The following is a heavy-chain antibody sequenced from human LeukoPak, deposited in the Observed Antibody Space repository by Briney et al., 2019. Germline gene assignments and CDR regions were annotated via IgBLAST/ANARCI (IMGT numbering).Heavy chain of an antibody. CDR3: AAGYGSGNYSV. V-gene: IGHV3-11*01. Sequence: GGSLRLSCAASGFTFNDFSDYYMSWIRQAPGKGLEWVSYISTSVSTISHADSVRGRFTISRDNAKNSLSLQMNSLRAEDTAVYYCAAGYGSGNYSVWGQGTLVTVSS. D-gene: IGHD3-10*01. CDR2: ISTSVSTI. CDR1: GFTFNDFSDYY. J-gene: IGHJ4*02.